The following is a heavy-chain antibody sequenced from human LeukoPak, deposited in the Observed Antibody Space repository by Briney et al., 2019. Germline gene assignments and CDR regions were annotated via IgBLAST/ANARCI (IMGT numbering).Heavy chain of an antibody. D-gene: IGHD6-19*01. Sequence: SETLSLTCTVSGGSISSGDYYWSWIRQLPGKGLEWIGFIYYSGSTYYNPSLKSRVTISIDTSKNQFSLKLSSVTAADTAVYYCARDRSSGWYGGHDYWGQGTLVTVSS. V-gene: IGHV4-30-4*08. J-gene: IGHJ4*02. CDR2: IYYSGST. CDR1: GGSISSGDYY. CDR3: ARDRSSGWYGGHDY.